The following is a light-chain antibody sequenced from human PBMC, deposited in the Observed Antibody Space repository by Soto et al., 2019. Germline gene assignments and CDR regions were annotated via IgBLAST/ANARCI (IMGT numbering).Light chain of an antibody. CDR3: QPYNSRPRT. V-gene: IGKV3-15*01. J-gene: IGKJ4*02. CDR2: DXS. Sequence: IAMPHSPHALAVSPGAGATLSWRASQGICXTIALYQHEPGQPPRLPIDDXSTRDRGGPTRLSGSRSGADFTLTINSLQSEDCACYYCQPYNSRPRTFGGGTKVDIK. CDR1: QGICXT.